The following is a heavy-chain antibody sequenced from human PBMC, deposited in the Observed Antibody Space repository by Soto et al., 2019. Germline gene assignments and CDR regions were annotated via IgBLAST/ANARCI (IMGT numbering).Heavy chain of an antibody. D-gene: IGHD3-10*02. CDR3: ARDPLSSFAMDV. Sequence: ASVKVSCKASGDTFSSYAISWVRQAPGKGLEWMGKIIPTFGRANYAQKFQGRLTISADDSTSTAYMELTSLESEDTAVYYCARDPLSSFAMDVWGQGTTVTVSS. CDR2: IIPTFGRA. J-gene: IGHJ6*02. V-gene: IGHV1-69*13. CDR1: GDTFSSYA.